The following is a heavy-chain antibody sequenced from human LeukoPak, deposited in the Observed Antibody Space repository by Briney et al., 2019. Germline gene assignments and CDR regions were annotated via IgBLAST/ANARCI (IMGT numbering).Heavy chain of an antibody. D-gene: IGHD1-26*01. CDR3: ARDRKSGSYRYFDY. V-gene: IGHV3-11*01. CDR1: GFTFSDYY. J-gene: IGHJ4*02. Sequence: GGSLRLSCAASGFTFSDYYMSWIRQAPGKGLEWVSYISSSGSTIYYADSVEGRFTISRDNAKNSLYLQMNSLRAEDTAVYYCARDRKSGSYRYFDYWGQGTLVTVSS. CDR2: ISSSGSTI.